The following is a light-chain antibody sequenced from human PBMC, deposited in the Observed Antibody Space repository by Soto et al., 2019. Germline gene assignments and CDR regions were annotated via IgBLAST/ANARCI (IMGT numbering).Light chain of an antibody. CDR3: QQYNSYSA. V-gene: IGKV1-9*01. CDR1: QGISQY. CDR2: TAT. Sequence: DIHLTQSPSLLSASVGDRVTITCRASQGISQYVAWYQQKPGKAPKLLIYTATVLQGGVPSRFSGTGSGTEFILTISSLQPEDFATYYCQQYNSYSAFGQGTKVEIK. J-gene: IGKJ1*01.